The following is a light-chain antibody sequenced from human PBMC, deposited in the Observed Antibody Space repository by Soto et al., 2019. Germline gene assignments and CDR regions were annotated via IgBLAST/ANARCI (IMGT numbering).Light chain of an antibody. V-gene: IGKV3-15*01. Sequence: EIAVTQSPATLSLSPGMRATLSCRASQHISTNLAWYQQKPGQAPRLLIYYASTRATGIPDRFSGSWSGTEFTLTISSLQSEDFAVYYCQQYNNWPPNTFGQGTRLEIK. CDR2: YAS. J-gene: IGKJ5*01. CDR1: QHISTN. CDR3: QQYNNWPPNT.